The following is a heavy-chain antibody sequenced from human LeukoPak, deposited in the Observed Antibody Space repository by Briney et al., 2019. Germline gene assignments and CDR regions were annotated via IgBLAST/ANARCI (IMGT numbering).Heavy chain of an antibody. D-gene: IGHD1-26*01. CDR3: ASIRALQWELGWFDP. J-gene: IGHJ5*02. CDR2: INPNSGGT. Sequence: ASVKVSCKASGYTFTGYYMHWVRQAPGQGLEWMGWINPNSGGTNYAQKFQGRVTMTRDTSISTAYMELSRLRSDDTAVYYCASIRALQWELGWFDPWGQGTLVTVSS. CDR1: GYTFTGYY. V-gene: IGHV1-2*02.